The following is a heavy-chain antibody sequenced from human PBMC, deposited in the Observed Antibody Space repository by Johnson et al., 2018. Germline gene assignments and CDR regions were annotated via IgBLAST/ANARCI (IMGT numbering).Heavy chain of an antibody. J-gene: IGHJ4*01. CDR3: AGVAGSSSGYY. D-gene: IGHD3-22*01. CDR1: GFSFNTYG. V-gene: IGHV3-33*03. CDR2: ILPDGGKK. Sequence: VQLLETGGGVVQPGRSLTLSCTTSGFSFNTYGMHWVRQAPGKGLEWVAVILPDGGKKFYRDSVKGRFIISRDNSKNTLFLDMNSLRVEDTAVYYCAGVAGSSSGYYWGHGTLVTVSS.